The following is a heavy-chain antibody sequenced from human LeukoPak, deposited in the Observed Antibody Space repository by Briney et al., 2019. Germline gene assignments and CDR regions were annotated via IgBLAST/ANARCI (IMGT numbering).Heavy chain of an antibody. CDR1: GFTFSSYW. CDR2: IKQDGSDK. Sequence: GGSLRLSCEVSGFTFSSYWMNWVRQAPGKGLEWVANIKQDGSDKYYVDSVKGRFTISRDNAKNSLYLQMNSLRAEDTAVYYCAKGGKWDVTPFDYWGQGTLVTVSS. CDR3: AKGGKWDVTPFDY. J-gene: IGHJ4*02. V-gene: IGHV3-7*01. D-gene: IGHD1-26*01.